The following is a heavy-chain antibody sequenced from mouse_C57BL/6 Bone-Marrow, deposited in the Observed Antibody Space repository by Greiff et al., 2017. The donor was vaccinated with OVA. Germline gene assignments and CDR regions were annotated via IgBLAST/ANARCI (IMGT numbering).Heavy chain of an antibody. CDR3: ATGLGPYFDY. CDR2: IDPENGDT. CDR1: GFNFKDDY. V-gene: IGHV14-4*01. J-gene: IGHJ2*01. Sequence: VQLQQSGAELVRPGASVKLSCTASGFNFKDDYMHWVKQRPEQGLEWIGWIDPENGDTEYASKFQGKATITADTSSNTAYLQLSSLTSEDTAVYYCATGLGPYFDYWGQGTTLTVSS. D-gene: IGHD4-1*01.